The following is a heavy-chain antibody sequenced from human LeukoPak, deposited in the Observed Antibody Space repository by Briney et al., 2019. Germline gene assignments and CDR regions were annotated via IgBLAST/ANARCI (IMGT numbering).Heavy chain of an antibody. D-gene: IGHD3-10*02. CDR3: AKELDTMFFDY. Sequence: TGGSLRLSCATSGFNFDRYTIHWVRRAPGKGLEWVSLAGWAGGTTFYSDSVRGRFTISRDSSRKSVYLQMNSLTTDDTAFYFCAKELDTMFFDYWGQGALVTVSS. J-gene: IGHJ4*02. CDR2: AGWAGGTT. V-gene: IGHV3-43*01. CDR1: GFNFDRYT.